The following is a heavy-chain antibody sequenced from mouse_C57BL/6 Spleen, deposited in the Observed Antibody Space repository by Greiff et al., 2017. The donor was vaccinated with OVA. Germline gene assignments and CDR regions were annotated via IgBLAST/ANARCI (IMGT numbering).Heavy chain of an antibody. CDR3: AYSSGYCYFDV. V-gene: IGHV3-6*01. Sequence: EVKLQESGPGLVKPSQSLSLTCSVTGYYITSGYYWNWIRQFPGNKLEWMGSIRYDGSNNYNPSLNKRIFTTRDTSKTQFFLNLNSGTTEDTATYYCAYSSGYCYFDVWGTGTTVTVSS. D-gene: IGHD3-2*02. CDR2: IRYDGSN. CDR1: GYYITSGYY. J-gene: IGHJ1*03.